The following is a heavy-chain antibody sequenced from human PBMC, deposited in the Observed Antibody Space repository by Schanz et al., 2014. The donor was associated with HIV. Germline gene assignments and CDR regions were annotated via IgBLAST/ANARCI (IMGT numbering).Heavy chain of an antibody. V-gene: IGHV3-23*04. Sequence: VQLVESGGGVVQPGKSLRLSCAVSGFTLSSYWMNWVRQAPGKGLEWVSTISGSGGHTYYADSVKGRFTISRDNSKKTLFLQMNSLRAEDTAVYYCANSGYCISGICYTRGDGMDVWGQGTTVTVSS. CDR3: ANSGYCISGICYTRGDGMDV. D-gene: IGHD2-8*01. CDR2: ISGSGGHT. CDR1: GFTLSSYW. J-gene: IGHJ6*02.